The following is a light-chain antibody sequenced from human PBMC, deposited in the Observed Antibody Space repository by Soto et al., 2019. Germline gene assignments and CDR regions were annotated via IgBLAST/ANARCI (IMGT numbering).Light chain of an antibody. CDR2: EVN. J-gene: IGLJ1*01. Sequence: QSVLTQPASVSGSPGQSITISCTGTSSDVGGYNYVSWYQQHPGKAPKLMIYEVNKRPSEVSNRFSGSKSGNTASLTISGLQPEDEADYYCNSYTSRYTFVLGTGTQLTVL. CDR1: SSDVGGYNY. V-gene: IGLV2-14*01. CDR3: NSYTSRYTFV.